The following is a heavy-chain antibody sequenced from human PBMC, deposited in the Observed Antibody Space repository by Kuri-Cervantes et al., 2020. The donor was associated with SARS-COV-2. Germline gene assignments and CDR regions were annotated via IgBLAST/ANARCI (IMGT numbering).Heavy chain of an antibody. Sequence: ETLSLTCAASGFTFSSYWMSWVRQAPGKGLEWVANIKQDGSEKYYVDSVKGRFTISRDNSKNTLYLQMNSLRAEDTAVYYCAKSGEDRYYYYYYMDVWGKGTTVTVSS. V-gene: IGHV3-7*03. CDR3: AKSGEDRYYYYYYMDV. CDR2: IKQDGSEK. J-gene: IGHJ6*03. D-gene: IGHD1-26*01. CDR1: GFTFSSYW.